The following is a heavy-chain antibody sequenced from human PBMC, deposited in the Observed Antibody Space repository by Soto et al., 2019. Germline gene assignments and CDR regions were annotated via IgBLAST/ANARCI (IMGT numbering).Heavy chain of an antibody. CDR2: IYYSGST. Sequence: PSETLSLTCTVSGGSISSSSYYWGWIRQPPGKGLEWIGSIYYSGSTYYNPSLKSRVTISVDTSKNQFSLKLSSVTAADTAVYYCARHRYSYGTYYYYYGMDVWGQGTTVTVSS. CDR1: GGSISSSSYY. D-gene: IGHD5-18*01. V-gene: IGHV4-39*01. CDR3: ARHRYSYGTYYYYYGMDV. J-gene: IGHJ6*02.